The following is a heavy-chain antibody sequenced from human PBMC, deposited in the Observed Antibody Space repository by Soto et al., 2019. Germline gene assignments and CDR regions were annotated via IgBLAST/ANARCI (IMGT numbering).Heavy chain of an antibody. D-gene: IGHD5-18*01. CDR2: IYSGGST. Sequence: HPGGSLRLSCAASGFTVSTKYMSWVRQAPGKGLEWVSVIYSGGSTFYADSVRGRFTISRDNSKNTLYLQMNSLRAEDTAVYYCAKDSRGYSRPVDYWGQGTLVTVSS. CDR3: AKDSRGYSRPVDY. CDR1: GFTVSTKY. V-gene: IGHV3-66*01. J-gene: IGHJ4*02.